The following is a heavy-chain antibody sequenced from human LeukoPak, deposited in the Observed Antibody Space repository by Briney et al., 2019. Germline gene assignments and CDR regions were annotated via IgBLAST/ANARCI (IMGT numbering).Heavy chain of an antibody. D-gene: IGHD1/OR15-1a*01. CDR2: INQDGGTK. CDR1: GFTFTTYY. CDR3: ARENWTNDF. Sequence: VGSLRLSCAASGFTFTTYYMSWVRQAPGKGLEWVANINQDGGTKYYVDSVKGRFTISRDNAINPAFLQMNSLRAEDTAVYYCARENWTNDFWGQGTLVTVSS. J-gene: IGHJ4*02. V-gene: IGHV3-7*01.